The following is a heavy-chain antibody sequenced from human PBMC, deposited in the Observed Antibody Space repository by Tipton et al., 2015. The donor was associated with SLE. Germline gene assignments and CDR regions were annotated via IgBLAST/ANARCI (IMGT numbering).Heavy chain of an antibody. V-gene: IGHV4-39*07. Sequence: TLSLTCSVSGGSISSSTYHWGWIRQPPGKRLEWIGSISYSGSTQYNASLKSRVTIFRDTSKNQFSLKLNSVIAADTAVYYCARDNSIGAFDIWGQGTMVTVSS. J-gene: IGHJ3*02. CDR1: GGSISSSTYH. CDR2: ISYSGST. CDR3: ARDNSIGAFDI. D-gene: IGHD4-11*01.